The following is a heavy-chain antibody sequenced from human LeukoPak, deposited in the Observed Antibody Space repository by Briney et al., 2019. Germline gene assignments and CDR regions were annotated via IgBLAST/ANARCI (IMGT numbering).Heavy chain of an antibody. Sequence: GGSLRLSCAASGFTFSSYWMHWVRQAPGKGLVWVSRINSDGSSTSYADSVKGRFTISRDNAKNTLYLQMNSLRAEDTAVYYCAREALGYYYDSSGYSDYWGQGTLVTVSS. D-gene: IGHD3-22*01. CDR1: GFTFSSYW. CDR3: AREALGYYYDSSGYSDY. CDR2: INSDGSST. V-gene: IGHV3-74*01. J-gene: IGHJ4*02.